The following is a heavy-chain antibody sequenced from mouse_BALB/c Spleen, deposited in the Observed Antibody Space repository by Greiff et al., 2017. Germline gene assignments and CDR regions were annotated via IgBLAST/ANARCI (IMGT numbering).Heavy chain of an antibody. V-gene: IGHV1-69*01. Sequence: QVQLKQPGAELVMPGASVKMSCKASGYTFTDYWMHWVKQRPGQGLEWIGAIDTSDSYTSYNQKFKGKATLTVDESSSTAYMQLSSLTSEDSAVYYCARSGEYGNYDWFAYWGQGTLVTVSA. CDR1: GYTFTDYW. J-gene: IGHJ3*01. CDR3: ARSGEYGNYDWFAY. CDR2: IDTSDSYT. D-gene: IGHD2-10*02.